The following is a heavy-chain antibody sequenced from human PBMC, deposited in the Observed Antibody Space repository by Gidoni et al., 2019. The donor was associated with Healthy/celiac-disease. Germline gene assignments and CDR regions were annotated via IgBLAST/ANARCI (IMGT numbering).Heavy chain of an antibody. CDR1: GFTFSSSW. Sequence: EVQLVGSGGGLVQPGGSLRLSCAASGFTFSSSWMHWIRQAPGKGLVWVSRINRDGSSTSYAESVKGRFTISRDNAKNTLYRQMNSLRAEETAVYYCARGREAGYDYDSSGYQGNWFDPWGQGTLVTVSS. CDR3: ARGREAGYDYDSSGYQGNWFDP. CDR2: INRDGSST. J-gene: IGHJ5*02. V-gene: IGHV3-74*01. D-gene: IGHD3-22*01.